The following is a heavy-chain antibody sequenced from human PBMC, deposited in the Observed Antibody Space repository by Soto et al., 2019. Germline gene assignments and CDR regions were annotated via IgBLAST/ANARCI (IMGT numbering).Heavy chain of an antibody. CDR3: AHSRCGGDCLQSYSSPYYYGMDV. CDR1: GFSLSTGGVG. CDR2: IYWDDDK. Sequence: QITLKESGPSLVKPTQTLTLTCTFSGFSLSTGGVGVGWIRQPPGKALEWLALIYWDDDKRYSPSLRSRLTVTKDTSKSQVVLTMTNRDPVDTATYYCAHSRCGGDCLQSYSSPYYYGMDVWGQGTTVTVSS. D-gene: IGHD2-21*02. V-gene: IGHV2-5*02. J-gene: IGHJ6*02.